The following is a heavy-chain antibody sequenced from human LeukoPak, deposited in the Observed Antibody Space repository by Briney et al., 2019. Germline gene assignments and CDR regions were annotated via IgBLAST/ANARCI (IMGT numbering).Heavy chain of an antibody. CDR2: ISSSSSYI. CDR3: ARPTDRSYCGGDCFDY. Sequence: PGGSLRLSCAASGFTFSSYSMNWVRQAPGKGLEWVSSISSSSSYIYYADSVKGRFTISRDNAKNSLYLQMNSLRAEDTAVYYCARPTDRSYCGGDCFDYWGQGTLATVSS. CDR1: GFTFSSYS. J-gene: IGHJ4*02. V-gene: IGHV3-21*01. D-gene: IGHD2-21*01.